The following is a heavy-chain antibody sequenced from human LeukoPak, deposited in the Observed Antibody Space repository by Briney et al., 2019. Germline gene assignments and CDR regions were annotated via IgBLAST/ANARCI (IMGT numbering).Heavy chain of an antibody. D-gene: IGHD6-13*01. J-gene: IGHJ4*02. CDR2: ISGSGGST. CDR3: AKSHLQIAAANFDY. Sequence: GGSLRLSCAAPGFTFSSYAMSWVGQAPGKGLEWVSAISGSGGSTHYAVSVEGRFTISRDNSKNTLYLQMNSLRAQDTAVYYCAKSHLQIAAANFDYWGQGTLVAVSS. V-gene: IGHV3-23*01. CDR1: GFTFSSYA.